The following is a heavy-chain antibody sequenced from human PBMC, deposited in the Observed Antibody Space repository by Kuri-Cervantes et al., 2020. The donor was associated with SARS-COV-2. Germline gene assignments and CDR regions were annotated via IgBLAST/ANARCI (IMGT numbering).Heavy chain of an antibody. CDR1: GGSISSGD. D-gene: IGHD1-26*01. V-gene: IGHV3-30-3*01. Sequence: GESLKISCTVSGGSISSGDYYWSWIRQAPGKGLEWVAVISYDGSNKYYADSVKGRFTISRDNSKNTLYLQMNSLRAEDTAVYYCARVRVGATFDFDYWGQGTLVTVSS. J-gene: IGHJ4*02. CDR2: ISYDGSNK. CDR3: ARVRVGATFDFDY.